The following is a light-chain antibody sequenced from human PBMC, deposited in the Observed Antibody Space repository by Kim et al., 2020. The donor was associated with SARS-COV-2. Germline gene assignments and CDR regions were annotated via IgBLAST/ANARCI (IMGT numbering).Light chain of an antibody. V-gene: IGKV1-5*03. J-gene: IGKJ1*01. Sequence: DIQMTQSPSTLSASVGDRVTITCRASQSISNWLAWYQQKPGKTPNLLIYKASSLETRVPSRFSGSGSGTEFTLTISSLQPDDFATYYCQQYNSYPWTFGQGTKVEIK. CDR2: KAS. CDR1: QSISNW. CDR3: QQYNSYPWT.